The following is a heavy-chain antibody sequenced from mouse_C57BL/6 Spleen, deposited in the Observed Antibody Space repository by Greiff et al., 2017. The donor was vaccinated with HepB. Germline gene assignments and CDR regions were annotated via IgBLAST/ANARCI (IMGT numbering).Heavy chain of an antibody. D-gene: IGHD1-1*01. V-gene: IGHV1-42*01. CDR3: ARGGNYGSSYTY. J-gene: IGHJ3*01. CDR1: GYSFTGYY. Sequence: EVHLVESGPELVKPGASVKISCKASGYSFTGYYMNWVKQSPEKSLEWIGEINPSTGGTTYNQKFKAKATLTVDKSSSTAYMQLKSLTSEDSAVYYCARGGNYGSSYTYWGQGTLVTVSA. CDR2: INPSTGGT.